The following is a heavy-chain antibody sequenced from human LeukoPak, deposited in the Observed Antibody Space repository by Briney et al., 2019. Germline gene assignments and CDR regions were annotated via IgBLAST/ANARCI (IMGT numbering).Heavy chain of an antibody. D-gene: IGHD4-17*01. V-gene: IGHV3-30-3*01. Sequence: PGRSLRLSCAASGFTFSSYAMHGVRQAPGKGLEGVAVISYDGSNKYYADSVKGRFTISRDNSKNTLYLQMNSLRAEDTAVYYCAREYDDYGDYVTFDYWGQGTLVTVSS. J-gene: IGHJ4*02. CDR3: AREYDDYGDYVTFDY. CDR2: ISYDGSNK. CDR1: GFTFSSYA.